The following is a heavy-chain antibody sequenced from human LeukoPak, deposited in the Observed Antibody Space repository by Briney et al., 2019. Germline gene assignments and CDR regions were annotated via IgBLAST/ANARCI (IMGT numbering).Heavy chain of an antibody. CDR3: ARDPPGLIVVQGFDY. CDR1: GGSISSYY. CDR2: IYYSGST. Sequence: SETLSLTCTVSGGSISSYYWSWIRQPPWKGLEWIGSIYYSGSTYYNPSLKSRVTISVDTSKNQFSLKLSSVTAADTAVYYCARDPPGLIVVQGFDYWGQGTLVTVSS. J-gene: IGHJ4*02. D-gene: IGHD3-22*01. V-gene: IGHV4-59*12.